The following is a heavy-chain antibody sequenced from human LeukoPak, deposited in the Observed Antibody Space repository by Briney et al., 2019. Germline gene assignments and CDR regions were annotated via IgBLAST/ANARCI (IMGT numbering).Heavy chain of an antibody. CDR1: GFTFSGYS. CDR2: ISSGSGTI. Sequence: GGSLRLSFAASGFTFSGYSMNWLRQAPGKGLEWISYISSGSGTIYYADSVKGRFTISRDNGKNSLYLQMNSLRVEDTAVYYCARDRAAPTWYFDLWGRGTLVTVSS. D-gene: IGHD2-15*01. V-gene: IGHV3-48*01. J-gene: IGHJ2*01. CDR3: ARDRAAPTWYFDL.